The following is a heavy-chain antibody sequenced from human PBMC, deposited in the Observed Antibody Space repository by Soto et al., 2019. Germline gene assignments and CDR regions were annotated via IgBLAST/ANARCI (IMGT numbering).Heavy chain of an antibody. Sequence: EVQVVASGGDLVEPGGSLRLSCVTSGFMFSSAWMSWVRQAPGKGLEWVARIKSTKDGGARDYAAPVNGRFSISRDDSKSTVYLQMNSLRAEDTALYYCVEGWNDFWGQGTLVTVSS. J-gene: IGHJ4*02. V-gene: IGHV3-15*01. CDR3: VEGWNDF. CDR1: GFMFSSAW. D-gene: IGHD1-1*01. CDR2: IKSTKDGGAR.